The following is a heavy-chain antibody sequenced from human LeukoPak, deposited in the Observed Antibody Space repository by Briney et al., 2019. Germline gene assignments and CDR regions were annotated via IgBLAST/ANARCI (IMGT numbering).Heavy chain of an antibody. J-gene: IGHJ4*02. Sequence: GGSLRLSCAASGFAFRTYAMSWVRQAPGKGLEWVSSIISSGDATYYADSLKGRFTISRDNSKNMVYLQMDSLGAEDSAVYYCAKNAGYSYGLYYFDYWGQGTLVTVSS. CDR3: AKNAGYSYGLYYFDY. CDR2: IISSGDAT. V-gene: IGHV3-23*01. CDR1: GFAFRTYA. D-gene: IGHD5-18*01.